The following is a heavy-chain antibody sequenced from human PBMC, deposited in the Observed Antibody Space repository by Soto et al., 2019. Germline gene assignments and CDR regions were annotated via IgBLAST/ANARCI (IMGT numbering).Heavy chain of an antibody. D-gene: IGHD2-15*01. J-gene: IGHJ4*02. Sequence: SETLSLTCTVSGGSMNAHFWNWIRQSAGKGLEWIGHIYISGTTMYNPSLKSRVTMSVDPPKNQLSLKLTSVTAADTAVYYCARINGGSPDFWGQGTLVTV. CDR1: GGSMNAHF. V-gene: IGHV4-4*07. CDR3: ARINGGSPDF. CDR2: IYISGTT.